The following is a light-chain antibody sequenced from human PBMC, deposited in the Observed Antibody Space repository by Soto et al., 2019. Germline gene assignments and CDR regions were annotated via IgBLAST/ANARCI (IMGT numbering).Light chain of an antibody. J-gene: IGLJ1*01. CDR2: EVS. CDR1: SSDVGGYNY. V-gene: IGLV2-14*01. Sequence: QSVLTQPASVSGSPGQSITIPCTGASSDVGGYNYVSWYQQHPGKAPKLMIYEVSNRPSGVSNRFSGSKSGNTASLTISGLQAEDEADYYCSSYTSSFYVFGTGTKVTVL. CDR3: SSYTSSFYV.